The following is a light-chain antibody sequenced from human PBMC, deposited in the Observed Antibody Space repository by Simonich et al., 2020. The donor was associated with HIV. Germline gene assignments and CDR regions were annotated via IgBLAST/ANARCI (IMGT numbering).Light chain of an antibody. CDR1: QSLLNSSGYNY. CDR3: MQALQTPFT. CDR2: LGS. J-gene: IGKJ3*01. Sequence: DIVMTQSPLSLPVTPGEPASISCRSSQSLLNSSGYNYLDWYLQKPGQSPQLLIYLGSNRASGVPDRFSGSGSGTDFTLKISRVEAEDVGVYYCMQALQTPFTFGPGTRVDIK. V-gene: IGKV2-28*01.